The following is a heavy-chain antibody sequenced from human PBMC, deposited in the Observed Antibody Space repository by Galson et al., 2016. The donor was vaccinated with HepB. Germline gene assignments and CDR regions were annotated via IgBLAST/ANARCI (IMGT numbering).Heavy chain of an antibody. CDR3: AKSNQPVAVPAGTGLDLDV. V-gene: IGHV3-74*01. CDR1: GFNFRDYW. CDR2: ISSDGSYT. D-gene: IGHD2-2*01. J-gene: IGHJ6*02. Sequence: SLRLSCAASGFNFRDYWMHWVRQAPGKGLVWVSHISSDGSYTSYADSVKGRFTISRDNAKNMLYLQMNSLRAEDTAVYYCAKSNQPVAVPAGTGLDLDVWGQGTTVTVSS.